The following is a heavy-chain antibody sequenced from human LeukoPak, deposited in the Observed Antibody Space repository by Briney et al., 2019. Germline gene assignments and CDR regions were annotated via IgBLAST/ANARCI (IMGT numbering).Heavy chain of an antibody. J-gene: IGHJ4*02. Sequence: GGSLRLSCAASGFTFRSYAMSWVRQAPGKGLEWVASIKDNGSGQFYVDSVKGRFTISRDDAKNSLFLQMNSLRADDTAVYYCARGDHEYWGQGTLVTVSS. CDR3: ARGDHEY. CDR2: IKDNGSGQ. CDR1: GFTFRSYA. V-gene: IGHV3-7*01.